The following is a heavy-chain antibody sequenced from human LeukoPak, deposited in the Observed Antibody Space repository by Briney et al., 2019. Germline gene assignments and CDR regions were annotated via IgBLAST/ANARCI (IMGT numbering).Heavy chain of an antibody. Sequence: GGSLRLSCAASGFTFSSYGMHWVRQAPGKGLEWVAVIWYDGSNKYYADSVKGRFTISRDNSKNTLYLQMNSLRAEDTAVYYCARDQLPTVTTSYDYWGQGTLVTVSS. CDR1: GFTFSSYG. CDR3: ARDQLPTVTTSYDY. J-gene: IGHJ4*02. D-gene: IGHD4-17*01. V-gene: IGHV3-33*01. CDR2: IWYDGSNK.